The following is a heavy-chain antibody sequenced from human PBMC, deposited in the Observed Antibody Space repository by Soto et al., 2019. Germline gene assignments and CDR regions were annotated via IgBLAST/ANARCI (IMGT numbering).Heavy chain of an antibody. CDR1: GLTFSTYG. D-gene: IGHD1-1*01. J-gene: IGHJ6*02. V-gene: IGHV3-48*02. CDR3: ARQRNGAGDV. Sequence: GGSQRLSSKASGLTFSTYGCNWVRQAPGKGLEWVSYITSSTTIYYADSVRGRFTTSRDNAKNSLYLQMNSLRDEDTAVYYCARQRNGAGDVWGQGTTVTVSS. CDR2: ITSSTTI.